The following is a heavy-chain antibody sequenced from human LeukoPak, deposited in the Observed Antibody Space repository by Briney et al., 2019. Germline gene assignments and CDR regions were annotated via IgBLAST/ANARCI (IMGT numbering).Heavy chain of an antibody. Sequence: GASVKVSCKASGYTFTNYYMHWVRQAPGQGLEWMGIINPSGGSTSYAQKFQGRVTMTRDMSTSIVYMELSSLRSEDTAVYYCARETVDIVATTIDYWGQGTLVTVSS. CDR3: ARETVDIVATTIDY. CDR2: INPSGGST. CDR1: GYTFTNYY. D-gene: IGHD5-12*01. J-gene: IGHJ4*02. V-gene: IGHV1-46*01.